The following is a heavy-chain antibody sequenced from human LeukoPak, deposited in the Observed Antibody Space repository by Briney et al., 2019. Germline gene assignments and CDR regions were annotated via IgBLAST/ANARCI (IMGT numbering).Heavy chain of an antibody. CDR2: ISSSGSTI. V-gene: IGHV3-48*03. CDR1: GFTFSSYE. J-gene: IGHJ4*02. D-gene: IGHD3-10*01. Sequence: GGSLRLSCAASGFTFSSYEMNWVRQAPGKGLEWGSYISSSGSTIYYADSVKGRFTISRDNAKNSLYLQMNSLRAEDTAVYYCARDAPFSARRGKFDYWGQGTLVTVSS. CDR3: ARDAPFSARRGKFDY.